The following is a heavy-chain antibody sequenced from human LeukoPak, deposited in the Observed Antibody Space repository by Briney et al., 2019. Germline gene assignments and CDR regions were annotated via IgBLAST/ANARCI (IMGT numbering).Heavy chain of an antibody. CDR3: ARHSRGPAAGPAFDY. V-gene: IGHV4-39*01. CDR2: IYYSGST. J-gene: IGHJ4*02. CDR1: GGSISSSTYY. D-gene: IGHD6-13*01. Sequence: SETLSLTCTVSGGSISSSTYYWGWIRQPPGKGLEWIGSIYYSGSTYYNPSLKSRVTISADTSKTQFSLSSVTAADTAVYYCARHSRGPAAGPAFDYWGQGTLVTVSS.